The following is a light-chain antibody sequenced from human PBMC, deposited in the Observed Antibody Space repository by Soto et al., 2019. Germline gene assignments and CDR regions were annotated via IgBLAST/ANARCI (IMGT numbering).Light chain of an antibody. CDR1: QTVSSN. J-gene: IGKJ4*01. V-gene: IGKV3D-15*01. CDR2: GAT. Sequence: VLTQSPSTLSVSPGERATLSCRASQTVSSNLAWFEQKPEQAPRLLGCGATYSATGVQSRVSGSGSGPEFNLTISSLQSEDVGVYFCQQYVDWLRLTFGGGTKVAIK. CDR3: QQYVDWLRLT.